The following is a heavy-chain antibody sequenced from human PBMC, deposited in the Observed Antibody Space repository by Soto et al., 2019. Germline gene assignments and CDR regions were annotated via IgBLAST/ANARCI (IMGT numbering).Heavy chain of an antibody. V-gene: IGHV1-18*04. CDR2: ISAYNGNT. CDR3: ARVFSRMIVVVITGYYGMDV. Sequence: ASVKVSCKASGYTFTRYGISWVRQAPGQGLEWMGWISAYNGNTNYAQKLQGRVTMTTDTSTSTAYMELRSLRSDDTAVYYCARVFSRMIVVVITGYYGMDVWGQGTTVTVSS. J-gene: IGHJ6*02. D-gene: IGHD3-22*01. CDR1: GYTFTRYG.